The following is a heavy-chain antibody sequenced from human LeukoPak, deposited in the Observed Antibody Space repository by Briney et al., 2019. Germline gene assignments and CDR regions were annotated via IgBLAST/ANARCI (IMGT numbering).Heavy chain of an antibody. D-gene: IGHD6-13*01. CDR3: AKESDVAAAGIDY. CDR2: IRYVGSNK. CDR1: GFIFSGYG. V-gene: IGHV3-30*02. Sequence: PGGSLRLSCAASGFIFSGYGMHWVRQAPGKGLQWVTFIRYVGSNKYYADSVKGRFTISRDNSKNTLYLQMNSLRVEDTAVYYCAKESDVAAAGIDYWGQGTLVTVSS. J-gene: IGHJ4*02.